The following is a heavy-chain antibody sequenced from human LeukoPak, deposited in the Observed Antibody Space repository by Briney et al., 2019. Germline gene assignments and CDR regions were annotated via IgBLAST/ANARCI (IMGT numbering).Heavy chain of an antibody. J-gene: IGHJ4*02. V-gene: IGHV3-23*01. CDR3: AKGLYSSGWYWGA. Sequence: GGSLRLSCAASGFTFSSYAMNWVRQAPGKGLEWVSFISGNGVSTYYADSVKGRFTISRDNSKNTMYLQMNSLRAEDTAVYYCAKGLYSSGWYWGAWGLGTLVTVSS. CDR1: GFTFSSYA. D-gene: IGHD6-19*01. CDR2: ISGNGVST.